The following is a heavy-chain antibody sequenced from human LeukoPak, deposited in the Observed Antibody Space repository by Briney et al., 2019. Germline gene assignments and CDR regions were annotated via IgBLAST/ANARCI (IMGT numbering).Heavy chain of an antibody. Sequence: PGGSLRLSCAASGFTVSNNYMSWVRQAPGKGLEWVSAISAGAGTTYYADSVKGRFTISRDNSKNTLYLQMNSLRAEDTAVYYCAKDRGYWGQGTLVTVSS. CDR2: ISAGAGTT. J-gene: IGHJ4*02. CDR1: GFTVSNNY. CDR3: AKDRGY. V-gene: IGHV3-23*01.